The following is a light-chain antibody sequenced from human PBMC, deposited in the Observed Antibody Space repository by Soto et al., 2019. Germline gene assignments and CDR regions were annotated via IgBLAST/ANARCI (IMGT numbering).Light chain of an antibody. J-gene: IGKJ2*01. Sequence: EVVMTQSPAPLSVSPGDRATLSCRASQSVSSSLAWYQQKPGQAPRLLIYGASTRATGIPARFSGSGSGTEYTRTISSLQSEYFAVYYCQQYNKWPRTFGHGTKLEIK. CDR1: QSVSSS. CDR2: GAS. CDR3: QQYNKWPRT. V-gene: IGKV3-15*01.